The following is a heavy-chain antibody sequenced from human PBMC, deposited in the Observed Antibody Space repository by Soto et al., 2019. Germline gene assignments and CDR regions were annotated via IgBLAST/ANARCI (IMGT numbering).Heavy chain of an antibody. Sequence: PSETLSLTCTVSGGSISGSSYYWGWIRQPPGRGLEWIGSIYYRGSTYYNPSLKSRVAISVDTSKNQFSLNLNSVTAADTAVYYCARHQGSGFSHWPHIDYWGQGTLVTVSS. J-gene: IGHJ4*02. CDR2: IYYRGST. D-gene: IGHD3-10*01. CDR3: ARHQGSGFSHWPHIDY. CDR1: GGSISGSSYY. V-gene: IGHV4-39*01.